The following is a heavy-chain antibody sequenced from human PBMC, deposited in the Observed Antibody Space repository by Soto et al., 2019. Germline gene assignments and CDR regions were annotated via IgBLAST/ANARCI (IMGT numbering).Heavy chain of an antibody. J-gene: IGHJ6*02. Sequence: QVQLVESGGGVVQPGRSLRLSCAASGFTFSSYAMHWVRQAPGKGLEWVAVISYDGSNKYYADSVKGRFTNSRDNSKNTLYLQMNSLRAEDTAVYYCARDILRLYSYGTSYGMDVWGQGTTVTVSS. CDR1: GFTFSSYA. V-gene: IGHV3-30-3*01. CDR2: ISYDGSNK. CDR3: ARDILRLYSYGTSYGMDV. D-gene: IGHD5-18*01.